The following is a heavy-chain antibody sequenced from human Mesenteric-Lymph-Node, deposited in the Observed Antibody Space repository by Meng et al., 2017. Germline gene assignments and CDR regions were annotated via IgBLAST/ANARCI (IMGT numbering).Heavy chain of an antibody. CDR1: GYTFTSYG. Sequence: QVRLVQSGDELKKPGASVKVSCKTSGYTFTSYGITWVRQAPGQGLEWMGWINCKNGHTNYAQKLQGRVTMTTDTSTSTAYMELRSLRSDDTAVYYCARSSYSYGSPFDYWGQGTLVTVSS. CDR2: INCKNGHT. D-gene: IGHD5-18*01. CDR3: ARSSYSYGSPFDY. V-gene: IGHV1-18*01. J-gene: IGHJ4*02.